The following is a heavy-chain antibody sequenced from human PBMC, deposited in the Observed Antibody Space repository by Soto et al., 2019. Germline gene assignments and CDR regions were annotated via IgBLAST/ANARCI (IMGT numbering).Heavy chain of an antibody. Sequence: TSETLSLTCTVSGGSISSSSYYWGWIRQPPGKGLEWIGSIYYSGSTYYNPSLKSRVTISVDTSKNQFSLKLSSVTAADQAVYYCARHAICRGGSCYLRRFDPWGQGTLVTVS. CDR1: GGSISSSSYY. J-gene: IGHJ5*02. V-gene: IGHV4-39*01. CDR2: IYYSGST. CDR3: ARHAICRGGSCYLRRFDP. D-gene: IGHD2-15*01.